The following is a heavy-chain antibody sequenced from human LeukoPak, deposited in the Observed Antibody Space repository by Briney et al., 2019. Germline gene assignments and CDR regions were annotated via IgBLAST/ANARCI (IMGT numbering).Heavy chain of an antibody. Sequence: GGSLRLSCAASGFTVSSNYMSWVRQAPGKGLEWVSVIYSGGSTYYADSVKGRFTISRDNSKNTLYLQMHSLRAEDTAVYYCASQAENYYYYYGMNVWGQGTTVTVSS. J-gene: IGHJ6*02. CDR2: IYSGGST. CDR1: GFTVSSNY. V-gene: IGHV3-66*04. CDR3: ASQAENYYYYYGMNV.